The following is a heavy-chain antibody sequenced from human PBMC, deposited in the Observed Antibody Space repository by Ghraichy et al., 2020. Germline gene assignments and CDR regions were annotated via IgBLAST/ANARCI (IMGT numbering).Heavy chain of an antibody. CDR3: ARAAYYYDSSDY. V-gene: IGHV3-7*01. D-gene: IGHD3-22*01. CDR1: GFTFSNYW. Sequence: GESLNISCTASGFTFSNYWMGWVRQAPGKGLEWVANIKQDGSEKHYVGSVEGRFTISRDNAKNSVYLQMNSLRAEDTAVYYCARAAYYYDSSDYWGRGTLVTVSS. CDR2: IKQDGSEK. J-gene: IGHJ4*02.